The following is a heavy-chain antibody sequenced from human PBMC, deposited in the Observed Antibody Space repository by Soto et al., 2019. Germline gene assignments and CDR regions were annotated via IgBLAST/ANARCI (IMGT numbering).Heavy chain of an antibody. CDR3: ARLMRTASYGMDV. Sequence: PXESLKISCKGSGYSLTSYWIGWVRQIPGKGLEWMGIIYPGDSDTRYSPSFQGQVTISADKSISTAYLQWSSLKASDTAMYYCARLMRTASYGMDVWGQGTTVTVSS. V-gene: IGHV5-51*01. CDR1: GYSLTSYW. J-gene: IGHJ6*02. CDR2: IYPGDSDT. D-gene: IGHD6-25*01.